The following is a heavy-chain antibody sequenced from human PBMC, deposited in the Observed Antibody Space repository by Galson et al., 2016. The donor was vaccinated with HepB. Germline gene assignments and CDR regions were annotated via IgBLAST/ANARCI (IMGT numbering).Heavy chain of an antibody. CDR3: ARDRGAYCRGDCYFGWFDP. D-gene: IGHD2-21*02. V-gene: IGHV3-21*01. CDR2: ITSSGSYV. CDR1: GFTFSSYS. Sequence: SLRLSCAVSGFTFSSYSMNWVRQAPGKGLEXVSSITSSGSYVYYADSLKGRFNISRDNAKNVLYLQMNSLRADDTAVYYCARDRGAYCRGDCYFGWFDPWGQGTLVTVSS. J-gene: IGHJ5*02.